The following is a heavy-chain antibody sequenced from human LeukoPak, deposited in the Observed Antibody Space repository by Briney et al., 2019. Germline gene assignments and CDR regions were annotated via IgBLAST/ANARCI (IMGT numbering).Heavy chain of an antibody. CDR1: GYTFTSYD. CDR2: MNPNSGNT. J-gene: IGHJ4*02. V-gene: IGHV1-8*01. D-gene: IGHD3-9*01. Sequence: ASVKVSCKASGYTFTSYDINWVRQATGQGLEWMGWMNPNSGNTGYAQKFQGRVTMTRNTSISTAYMELSSLRSEDTAVYYCARGLRYDILTGYFGALYYFDYWGQGTLVTVSS. CDR3: ARGLRYDILTGYFGALYYFDY.